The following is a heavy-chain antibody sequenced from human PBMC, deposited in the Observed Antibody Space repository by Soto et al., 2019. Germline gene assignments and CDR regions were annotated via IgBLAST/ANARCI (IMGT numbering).Heavy chain of an antibody. CDR3: ARTGRMVVNFFAMDV. D-gene: IGHD3-10*01. CDR2: MYYTGSS. CDR1: GGSISSGNYF. V-gene: IGHV4-30-4*01. Sequence: QVQLQESGPGLVKPSQTLSLTCTVSGGSISSGNYFWSWIRQPPGKGLEWIGYMYYTGSSFYNPSLKSRVTISVDTSKNQFSLPLSTVTAADTAVYYCARTGRMVVNFFAMDVWGQGTTVTVSS. J-gene: IGHJ6*02.